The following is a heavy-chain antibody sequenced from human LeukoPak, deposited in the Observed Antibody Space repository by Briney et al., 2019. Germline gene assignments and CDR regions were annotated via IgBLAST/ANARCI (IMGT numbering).Heavy chain of an antibody. Sequence: GGSLRLPCSASGFTFSSYAMHWVRQAPGKGLEYVSAISSNGGSTYYADSVKGRFTISRDNSKNTLYLQMSSLRAEDTAVYYCVKSENDFWSGYFYYYYGMDVWGPGTTVTVSS. CDR1: GFTFSSYA. V-gene: IGHV3-64D*09. J-gene: IGHJ6*02. CDR2: ISSNGGST. D-gene: IGHD3-3*01. CDR3: VKSENDFWSGYFYYYYGMDV.